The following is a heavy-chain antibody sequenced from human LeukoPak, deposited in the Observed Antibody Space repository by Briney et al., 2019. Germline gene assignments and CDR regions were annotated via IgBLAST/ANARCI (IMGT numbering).Heavy chain of an antibody. CDR1: GSTFSSYA. J-gene: IGHJ3*02. D-gene: IGHD1-7*01. Sequence: GGSLRLSCAASGSTFSSYAMHWVRQAPGKGLEWVAVISYDGSNKYYADSVKGRFTISRDNSKNTLYLQMNSLRAEDTAVYYCARDRGSITGTEFAFDIWGQGTMVTVSS. V-gene: IGHV3-30-3*01. CDR2: ISYDGSNK. CDR3: ARDRGSITGTEFAFDI.